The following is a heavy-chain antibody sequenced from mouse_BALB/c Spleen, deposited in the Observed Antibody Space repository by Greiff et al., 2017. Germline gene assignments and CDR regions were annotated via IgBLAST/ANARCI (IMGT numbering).Heavy chain of an antibody. D-gene: IGHD1-1*01. CDR1: GFSLSTSGMG. Sequence: QVTLKESGPGILQPSQTLSLTCSFSGFSLSTSGMGVGWIRQPSGKGLEWLAHIWWDDVKRYNPALKSRLTISKDTSSSQVFLKIASVDTADTATYYCARMRGITTVVDWYFDVWGAGTTVTVSS. CDR2: IWWDDVK. V-gene: IGHV8-8*01. J-gene: IGHJ1*01. CDR3: ARMRGITTVVDWYFDV.